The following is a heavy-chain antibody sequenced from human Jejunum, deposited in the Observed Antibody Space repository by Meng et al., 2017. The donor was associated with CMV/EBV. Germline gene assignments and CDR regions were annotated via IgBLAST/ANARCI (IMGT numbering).Heavy chain of an antibody. CDR2: MNPSRGIT. J-gene: IGHJ4*02. Sequence: QVQLVQPGAEVKKPGASVKVSCKASGYTLTSLDINWVRQATGQGPEWMGWMNPSRGITAYAQKFQGRVTMTRDTSIDTAYMELTSLKSEDTAIYYCARGIEAGLDYWGQGTLVTVSS. V-gene: IGHV1-8*01. CDR3: ARGIEAGLDY. CDR1: GYTLTSLD. D-gene: IGHD5-12*01.